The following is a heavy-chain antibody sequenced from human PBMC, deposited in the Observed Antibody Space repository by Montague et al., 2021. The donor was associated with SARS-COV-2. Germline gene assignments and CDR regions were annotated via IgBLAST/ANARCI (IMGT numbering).Heavy chain of an antibody. J-gene: IGHJ3*02. CDR3: ASELLGAFDI. CDR1: GFTFSSYA. D-gene: IGHD2-15*01. V-gene: IGHV3-30-3*01. Sequence: SLRLSCADSGFTFSSYAMHWVRQAPGKGLEWVAVIPYDGSNKYYADSVKGRFTISRDNSENTLYLQMNSLRAEDTAVYYCASELLGAFDIWGQGTMVTVSS. CDR2: IPYDGSNK.